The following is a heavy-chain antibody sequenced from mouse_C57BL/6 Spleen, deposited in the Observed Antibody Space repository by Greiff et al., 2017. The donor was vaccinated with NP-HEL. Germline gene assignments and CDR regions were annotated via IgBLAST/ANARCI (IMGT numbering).Heavy chain of an antibody. CDR3: ARWTVYAMDY. CDR2: INPGSGGT. V-gene: IGHV1-54*01. Sequence: VQLQQSGAELVRPGTSVKVSCKASGYAFTNYLIEWVKQRPGQGLEWIGVINPGSGGTNYNEKFKGKATLTADKSSSTAYMQLSSLTSEDSAVYFCARWTVYAMDYWGQGTSVTVSS. J-gene: IGHJ4*01. CDR1: GYAFTNYL.